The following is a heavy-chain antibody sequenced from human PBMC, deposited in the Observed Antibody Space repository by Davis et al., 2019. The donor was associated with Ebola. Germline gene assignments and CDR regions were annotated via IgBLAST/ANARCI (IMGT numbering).Heavy chain of an antibody. CDR1: GFTFSSYW. D-gene: IGHD2/OR15-2a*01. Sequence: PGGSLRLSCAASGFTFSSYWMSWVRQVPGKGLEWVANIKQDGSEKYYVDSVKGRFTISRDNAKNSLYLQMNSLRSDDTAVYYCARDSSGTDYSYNGMDVWGKGTTVTVSS. CDR3: ARDSSGTDYSYNGMDV. V-gene: IGHV3-7*03. J-gene: IGHJ6*04. CDR2: IKQDGSEK.